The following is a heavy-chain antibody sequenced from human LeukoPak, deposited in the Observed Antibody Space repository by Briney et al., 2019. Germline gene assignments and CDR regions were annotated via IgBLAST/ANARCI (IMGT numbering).Heavy chain of an antibody. V-gene: IGHV3-30*04. CDR3: ARGLHDRSWYGAH. Sequence: PGGSLRLSSAASGFTFSDYTMPWVRQAPGKGLEWVALLPPDGSYQYYADSLKGRFTISGDNFKNALYLQRNSLRLEDAAVYYCARGLHDRSWYGAHWGQGTLLSVSS. CDR1: GFTFSDYT. CDR2: LPPDGSYQ. J-gene: IGHJ4*02. D-gene: IGHD6-13*01.